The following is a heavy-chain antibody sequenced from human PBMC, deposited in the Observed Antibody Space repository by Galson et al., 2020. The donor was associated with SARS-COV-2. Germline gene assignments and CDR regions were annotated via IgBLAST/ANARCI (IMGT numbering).Heavy chain of an antibody. Sequence: ETSETLSLTCAVSGGPISSPYWSWTRQPPGKGLEWIGYIYYPGITAYNPYLKSRLTISVDTSKNQFSLRLSSVTAADTAEYYCARLISTYSLDWYFDVWGRGTLVAVSS. CDR3: ARLISTYSLDWYFDV. CDR2: IYYPGIT. D-gene: IGHD2-21*01. V-gene: IGHV4-59*08. J-gene: IGHJ2*01. CDR1: GGPISSPY.